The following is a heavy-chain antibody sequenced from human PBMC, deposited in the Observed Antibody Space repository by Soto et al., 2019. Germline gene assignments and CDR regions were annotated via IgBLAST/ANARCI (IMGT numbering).Heavy chain of an antibody. CDR2: INPSGGST. D-gene: IGHD3-3*01. CDR1: GYTFTSYY. J-gene: IGHJ6*02. V-gene: IGHV1-46*01. CDR3: ARDRAPRSIFLEWSKPYYYYYGMDV. Sequence: ASVKVSCKASGYTFTSYYMHWVRQAPGQGLEWMGIINPSGGSTSYAQKFQGRVTMTRDTSTSTVYMELSSLRSEDTAVYYCARDRAPRSIFLEWSKPYYYYYGMDVWGQGTTVTVS.